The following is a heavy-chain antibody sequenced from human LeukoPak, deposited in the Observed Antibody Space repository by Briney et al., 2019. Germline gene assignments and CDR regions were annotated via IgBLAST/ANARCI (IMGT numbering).Heavy chain of an antibody. CDR3: ARDSIVATFDY. V-gene: IGHV3-64*01. Sequence: SGGSLRLSCAASGFTISSYAMHWVRQAPGKGLEYVSAISSNGGSTYYANSVKGRFTISRDNSKNTLYLQMGSLRAEDMAVYYCARDSIVATFDYWGKGTLVTVSS. J-gene: IGHJ4*02. CDR2: ISSNGGST. D-gene: IGHD5-12*01. CDR1: GFTISSYA.